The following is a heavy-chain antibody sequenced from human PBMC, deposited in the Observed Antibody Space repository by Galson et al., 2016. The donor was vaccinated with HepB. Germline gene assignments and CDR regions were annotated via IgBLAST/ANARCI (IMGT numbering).Heavy chain of an antibody. CDR2: VHYTAVT. D-gene: IGHD3-3*01. Sequence: SETLSLTCSVSGGSINGYFCSWIRHPPGKGLEWIGHVHYTAVTVYSHSLKSRVDMSVDTSKNQFSLRSVTAAETAVYYCARDRSARMTDFGVLREGPTWFDSWGQGILVTVSS. CDR1: GGSINGYF. CDR3: ARDRSARMTDFGVLREGPTWFDS. V-gene: IGHV4-59*12. J-gene: IGHJ5*01.